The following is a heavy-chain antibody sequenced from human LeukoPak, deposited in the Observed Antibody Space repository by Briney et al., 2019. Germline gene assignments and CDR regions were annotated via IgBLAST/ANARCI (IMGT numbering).Heavy chain of an antibody. D-gene: IGHD3-22*01. Sequence: PSETLSLTCAVYGGSFSGYYWSWIRQPPGKGLEWIGEINHSGSTNYNPSLKSRVTISVDTSKNQFSLKLSSVTAADTAVYYCATSSLAYDSSGYYSPLRYYYYMDVRGKGTTVTVSS. CDR1: GGSFSGYY. CDR3: ATSSLAYDSSGYYSPLRYYYYMDV. V-gene: IGHV4-34*01. J-gene: IGHJ6*03. CDR2: INHSGST.